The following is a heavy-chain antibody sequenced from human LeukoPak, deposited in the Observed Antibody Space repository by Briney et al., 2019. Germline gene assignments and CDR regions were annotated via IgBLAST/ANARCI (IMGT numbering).Heavy chain of an antibody. Sequence: RGSLRLSCAASGFTLSNYWMHWVRQAPGKGLVWVSRINADGSSASYADSVKGRFTISRDNAKNTLYLQMNSLRAEDTAMYYCARDYGRSRDYGMDVWGQGTTVTVSS. J-gene: IGHJ6*02. CDR1: GFTLSNYW. CDR2: INADGSSA. D-gene: IGHD3-10*01. CDR3: ARDYGRSRDYGMDV. V-gene: IGHV3-74*01.